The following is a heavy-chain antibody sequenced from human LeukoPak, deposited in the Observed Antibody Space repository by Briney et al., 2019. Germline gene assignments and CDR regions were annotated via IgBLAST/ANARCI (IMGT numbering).Heavy chain of an antibody. CDR1: GGTFSSYP. CDR2: IIPIFDTP. V-gene: IGHV1-69*13. Sequence: SVKVSCKASGGTFSSYPVSWVRQAPGQGLEWMGGIIPIFDTPTYAQKFQGRVTITADESTSTAYMELSSLRSEDTAVYYCAREGPYSSSANWFDPWGQGTLVTVSS. CDR3: AREGPYSSSANWFDP. J-gene: IGHJ5*02. D-gene: IGHD6-6*01.